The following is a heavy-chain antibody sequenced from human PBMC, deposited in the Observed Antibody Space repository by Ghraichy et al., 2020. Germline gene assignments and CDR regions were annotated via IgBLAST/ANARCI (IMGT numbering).Heavy chain of an antibody. CDR3: ARGTKHGSNWYFDL. Sequence: SETLSLTCTVSGGSFSTYYWSWIRQSAGKGLEWIGRVYVSGSTNQNPSLRSRVTMSIDTSKNQFSLNLSSMTAADTAVYYCARGTKHGSNWYFDLWGRGTLVTVSS. J-gene: IGHJ2*01. V-gene: IGHV4-4*07. CDR2: VYVSGST. CDR1: GGSFSTYY.